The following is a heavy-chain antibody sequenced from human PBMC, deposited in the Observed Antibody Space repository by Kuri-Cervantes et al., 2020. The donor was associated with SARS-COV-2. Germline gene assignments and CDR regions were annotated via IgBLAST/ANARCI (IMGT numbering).Heavy chain of an antibody. D-gene: IGHD3-3*01. Sequence: SVKVSCKASGGTFSSYAISWVRRAPGQGLEWMGGIIPIFGTANYAQKFQGRVTITADKSTSTAYMELSSLRSEDTAVYYCARAYLPIRFLEWLTYDYWGQGTLVTVSS. CDR3: ARAYLPIRFLEWLTYDY. CDR1: GGTFSSYA. V-gene: IGHV1-69*06. J-gene: IGHJ4*02. CDR2: IIPIFGTA.